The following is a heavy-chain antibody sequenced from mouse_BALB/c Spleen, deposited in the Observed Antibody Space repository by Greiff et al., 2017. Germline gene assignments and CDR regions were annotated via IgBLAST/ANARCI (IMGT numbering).Heavy chain of an antibody. V-gene: IGHV14-3*02. Sequence: VQLQQSGAELVKPGASVKLSCTASGFNIKDTYMHWVKQSPEQGLEWIGRIDPANGNTKYDPKFQGKATITADTSSNTAYLQLSSLTSEDTAVYYCARDWDVGYFDVWGAGTTVTVSS. J-gene: IGHJ1*01. CDR3: ARDWDVGYFDV. CDR1: GFNIKDTY. D-gene: IGHD4-1*01. CDR2: IDPANGNT.